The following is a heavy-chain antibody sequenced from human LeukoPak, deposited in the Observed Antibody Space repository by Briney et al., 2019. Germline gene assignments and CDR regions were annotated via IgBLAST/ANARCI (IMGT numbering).Heavy chain of an antibody. V-gene: IGHV3-53*01. CDR3: ARTTVTPGSYDAFDI. D-gene: IGHD4-17*01. Sequence: GGSLRLSCAASGFTVSSNYMSWVRQAPGKSLEWVSVLYSGGSTYYADSVKGRFTTSRDNSKNTLYLQMNSLRAGDTAVYYCARTTVTPGSYDAFDIWGQGTMVTVSS. CDR1: GFTVSSNY. J-gene: IGHJ3*02. CDR2: LYSGGST.